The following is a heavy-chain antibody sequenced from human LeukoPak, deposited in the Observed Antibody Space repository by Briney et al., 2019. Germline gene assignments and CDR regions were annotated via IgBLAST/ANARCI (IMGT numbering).Heavy chain of an antibody. D-gene: IGHD3-16*01. Sequence: SGRSLRLSCAASGFTFSSYAMHWVRQAPGKGLEWVAVISYDGSNKYYADSVKGRFTISRDNSKNTLYLQMNSLRAEDTAVYYCASPLNWVNFDGWGQGTLVTVSS. V-gene: IGHV3-30*04. CDR3: ASPLNWVNFDG. CDR1: GFTFSSYA. J-gene: IGHJ4*02. CDR2: ISYDGSNK.